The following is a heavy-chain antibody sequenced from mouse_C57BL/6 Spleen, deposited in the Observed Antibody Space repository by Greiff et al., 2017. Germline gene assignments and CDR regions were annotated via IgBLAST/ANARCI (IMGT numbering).Heavy chain of an antibody. CDR1: GYTFTSYW. CDR2: IDPNSGGT. V-gene: IGHV1-72*01. J-gene: IGHJ1*03. CDR3: ARRPDYDGSDWYFDV. Sequence: QVQLQQPGAELVKPGASVKLSCKASGYTFTSYWMHWVKQRPGRGLGWIGRIDPNSGGTKYNEKFKSKATLTVDKPSSTAYMQLSSLTSEDSAVYYCARRPDYDGSDWYFDVWGTGTTVTVSS. D-gene: IGHD2-4*01.